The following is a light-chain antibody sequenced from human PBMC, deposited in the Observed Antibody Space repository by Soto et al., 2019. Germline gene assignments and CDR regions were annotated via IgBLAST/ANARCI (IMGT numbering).Light chain of an antibody. CDR2: DAS. V-gene: IGKV1-5*01. Sequence: DIQMTQSPSTLSASVGDRVTMTCRASQSISSWLAWYQQKPGKAPKLLIYDASSLESGVPSRFSGSGSGTEFTLTISSLQPDDFETYYCQQYNSYPYTFGQGTRLELK. CDR1: QSISSW. J-gene: IGKJ5*01. CDR3: QQYNSYPYT.